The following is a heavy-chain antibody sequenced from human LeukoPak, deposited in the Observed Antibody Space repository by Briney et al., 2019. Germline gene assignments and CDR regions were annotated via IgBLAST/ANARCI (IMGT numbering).Heavy chain of an antibody. V-gene: IGHV4-34*01. CDR3: ARGPVRFWRSSYYYYYYMDV. CDR1: GGSFSGYY. J-gene: IGHJ6*03. CDR2: INHSGST. D-gene: IGHD6-6*01. Sequence: SETLSLTCAVYGGSFSGYYWSWIRQPPGKGLEWIGEINHSGSTNYNPSLKSRVTISVDTSKNQFSLKLSSVTAADTAVYYCARGPVRFWRSSYYYYYYMDVWGKGTTVTVSS.